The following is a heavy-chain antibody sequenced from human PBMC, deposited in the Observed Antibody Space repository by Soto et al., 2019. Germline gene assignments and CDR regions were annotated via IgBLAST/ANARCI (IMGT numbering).Heavy chain of an antibody. CDR3: AKGGAGSGWNAH. CDR2: IASDGD. CDR1: GFPLSNYA. D-gene: IGHD6-19*01. V-gene: IGHV3-23*01. Sequence: GGPLRLSCVTSGFPLSNYAMTWFRKAPGKGLEWASTIASDGDFYADSVKGRFTISRDSSKNTLYLQMTGLRPEDTAAYYCAKGGAGSGWNAHWGQGILVTVSS. J-gene: IGHJ4*02.